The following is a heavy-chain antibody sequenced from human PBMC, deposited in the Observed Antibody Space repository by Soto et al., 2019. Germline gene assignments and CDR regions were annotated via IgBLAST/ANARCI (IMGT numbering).Heavy chain of an antibody. CDR2: IYYGGST. V-gene: IGHV4-31*03. J-gene: IGHJ4*02. D-gene: IGHD3-10*01. Sequence: SETLSLTCTVSGGSISSGGYYWSWIRQHPGKGLEWIGYIYYGGSTYYNPSLKSRVTISVDTSKNQFSLKLSSVTAADTAVYYCARDARGRYFDYWGQGTLVTVSS. CDR3: ARDARGRYFDY. CDR1: GGSISSGGYY.